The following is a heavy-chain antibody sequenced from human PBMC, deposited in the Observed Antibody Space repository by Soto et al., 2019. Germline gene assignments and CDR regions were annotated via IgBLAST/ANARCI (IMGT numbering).Heavy chain of an antibody. J-gene: IGHJ5*02. CDR2: ITGSGDTT. Sequence: GGSLRLSCAASRFTFSTYAMSWVRQAPGKGLEWVSAITGSGDTTYYADSVKGRFTISRDNSKNTLYLQINSLRAEGTAIFYCAKETLLNWFDPWGQGTQVTVPS. V-gene: IGHV3-23*01. CDR3: AKETLLNWFDP. CDR1: RFTFSTYA. D-gene: IGHD2-15*01.